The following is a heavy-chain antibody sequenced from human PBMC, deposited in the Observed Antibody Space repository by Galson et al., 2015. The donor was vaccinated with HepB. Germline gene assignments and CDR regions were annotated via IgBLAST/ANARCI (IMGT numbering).Heavy chain of an antibody. CDR1: GFTVSLNY. J-gene: IGHJ4*02. CDR2: TSGAGTT. CDR3: ARRGYSYALDY. V-gene: IGHV3-66*02. D-gene: IGHD5-18*01. Sequence: SLRLSCAVSGFTVSLNYMSWVRQAPGKGLEWVSATSGAGTTNYADSVKGRFTVSRDNSKNTLYLQMNSLRAEDTAVYYCARRGYSYALDYWGQGTLVTVSS.